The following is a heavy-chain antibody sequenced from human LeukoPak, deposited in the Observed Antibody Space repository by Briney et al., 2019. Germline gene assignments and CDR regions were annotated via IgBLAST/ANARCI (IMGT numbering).Heavy chain of an antibody. CDR3: ACGNSPPIYGVDV. CDR1: GGSISHYY. Sequence: SETLSLTCSVSGGSISHYYWNWIRQTPGKGLEWIGFMEYSGSTDYNPSLKSRVTISADTSKNQFSLKVESVTAADTAVYYCACGNSPPIYGVDVWGHGTLVTVSS. D-gene: IGHD4-23*01. J-gene: IGHJ6*02. V-gene: IGHV4-59*03. CDR2: MEYSGST.